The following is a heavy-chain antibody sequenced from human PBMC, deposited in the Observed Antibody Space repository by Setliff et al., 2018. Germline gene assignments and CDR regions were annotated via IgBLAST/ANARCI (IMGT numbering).Heavy chain of an antibody. J-gene: IGHJ5*02. D-gene: IGHD3-22*01. CDR2: INHRGTT. Sequence: SETLSLTCAVYGGSFSGYYWNWIRLAPGKGLEWIGEINHRGTTSYTPSLKGRVTISVDTSKNLFSLKLSSVTAADTAVYFCARGPRFDYESPTYRRRFDPWGQGTAVTVSS. V-gene: IGHV4-34*01. CDR1: GGSFSGYY. CDR3: ARGPRFDYESPTYRRRFDP.